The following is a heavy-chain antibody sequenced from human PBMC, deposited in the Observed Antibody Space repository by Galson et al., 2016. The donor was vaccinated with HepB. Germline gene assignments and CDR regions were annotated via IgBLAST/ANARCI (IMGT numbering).Heavy chain of an antibody. V-gene: IGHV3-7*01. Sequence: SLRLSCAASGFTVSSYWMSWVHQAPGKGLEWVANIKQDANEKNYVGSVRGRFSISRDNAKNSLYLQMNSLRAEDTAVYSCAKDNYYGTGSYYPYKYYGMDVWGQGTTVTVSS. CDR2: IKQDANEK. CDR1: GFTVSSYW. D-gene: IGHD3-10*01. CDR3: AKDNYYGTGSYYPYKYYGMDV. J-gene: IGHJ6*02.